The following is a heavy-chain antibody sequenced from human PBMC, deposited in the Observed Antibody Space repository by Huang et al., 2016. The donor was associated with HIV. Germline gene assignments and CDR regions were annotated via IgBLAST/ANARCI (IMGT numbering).Heavy chain of an antibody. CDR2: IQTGGRT. D-gene: IGHD4-4*01. CDR1: GDSMKSGNYY. CDR3: ARMMSNYNNGT. Sequence: QVHLQESGPALVKPSQTLPLLCSVSGDSMKSGNYYWGWIRQPAGEGLEYIGHIQTGGRTNYNPTLSSRVTMSLDTSKNRFFLQLISVTAADTAVYYCARMMSNYNNGTWGQGTLVIVSS. J-gene: IGHJ4*02. V-gene: IGHV4-61*09.